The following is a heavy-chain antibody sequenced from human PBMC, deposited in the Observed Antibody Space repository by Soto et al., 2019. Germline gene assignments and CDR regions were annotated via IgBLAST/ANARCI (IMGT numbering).Heavy chain of an antibody. J-gene: IGHJ5*02. CDR2: FDPEDGET. V-gene: IGHV1-24*01. D-gene: IGHD3-9*01. CDR3: ATLALTGNWFDP. CDR1: GYTLTELS. Sequence: VASVKVSCKVSGYTLTELSMHCVRQAPGKGLEWMGGFDPEDGETIYAQKFQGRVTMTEDTSTDTAYMELSSLRSEDTAVYYCATLALTGNWFDPWGQGTLVTVSS.